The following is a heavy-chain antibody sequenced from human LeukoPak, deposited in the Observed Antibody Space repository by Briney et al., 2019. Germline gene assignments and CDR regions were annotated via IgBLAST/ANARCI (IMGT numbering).Heavy chain of an antibody. Sequence: GESLKISCKGSGYSFTSYWIGWVRQMPGKGLEMMGIIYPGDSDTRYSPSFQGQVTISADKSISTAYLQWSSLKASDTAMYYCARRGPLTGDAFDIWGQGTMVTVSS. CDR1: GYSFTSYW. J-gene: IGHJ3*02. CDR3: ARRGPLTGDAFDI. V-gene: IGHV5-51*01. D-gene: IGHD1-20*01. CDR2: IYPGDSDT.